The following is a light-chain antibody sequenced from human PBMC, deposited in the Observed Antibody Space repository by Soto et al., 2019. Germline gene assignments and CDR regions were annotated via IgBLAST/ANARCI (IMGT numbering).Light chain of an antibody. CDR2: AAS. J-gene: IGKJ3*01. CDR1: QGISSW. Sequence: DIQMTQSPSSVSASVGDRVTITCRASQGISSWLVWYQQKPGKGPKLLIYAASSLQTGVPSSFSGSGSGTDFTLTISSLQPEDFATYYYQQANSFPHTFGPGTKVDIK. CDR3: QQANSFPHT. V-gene: IGKV1D-12*01.